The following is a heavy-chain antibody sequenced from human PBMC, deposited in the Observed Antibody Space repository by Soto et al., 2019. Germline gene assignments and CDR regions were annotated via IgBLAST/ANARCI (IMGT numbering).Heavy chain of an antibody. Sequence: PGGSLRLSCAASGFTFSSYWMSWVRQAPGKGLEWVANIKQDGSEKYYVDSVKGRFTISRDNAKNSLYLQMNSLRAEDTAVYYCARDCPRRGRQENYFDYWGQGTLITVSS. J-gene: IGHJ4*02. CDR1: GFTFSSYW. CDR2: IKQDGSEK. CDR3: ARDCPRRGRQENYFDY. V-gene: IGHV3-7*01.